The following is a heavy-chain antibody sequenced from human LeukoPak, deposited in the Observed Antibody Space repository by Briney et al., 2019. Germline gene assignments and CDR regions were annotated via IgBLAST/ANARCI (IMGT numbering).Heavy chain of an antibody. CDR2: INQGESGK. CDR3: ARGSYGD. J-gene: IGHJ4*02. D-gene: IGHD3-10*01. Sequence: GGSLRLSCAASGFAFSDYWMGWVRQAPGKGLEWVANINQGESGKYYVDSVKGRFTISRDNAKNSLYLQMNSLRVEDTAVYFCARGSYGDWGQGTLVTVSS. V-gene: IGHV3-7*05. CDR1: GFAFSDYW.